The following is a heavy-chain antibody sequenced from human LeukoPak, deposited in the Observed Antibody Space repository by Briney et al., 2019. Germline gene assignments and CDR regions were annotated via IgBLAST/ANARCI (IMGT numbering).Heavy chain of an antibody. J-gene: IGHJ4*02. CDR3: AKDIGVAGTDY. CDR1: GFTFSSYG. D-gene: IGHD6-19*01. Sequence: GRSLRLSCAASGFTFSSYGMHWVRQAPGKGLEWVAVISYDGSNKYYADSVKGRFTISRDNSKNTLYLQMNSLRAEDTAVYYCAKDIGVAGTDYWGQGTLVTVSS. V-gene: IGHV3-30*18. CDR2: ISYDGSNK.